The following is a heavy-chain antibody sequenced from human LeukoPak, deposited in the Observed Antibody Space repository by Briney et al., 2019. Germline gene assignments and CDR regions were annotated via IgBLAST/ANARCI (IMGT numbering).Heavy chain of an antibody. D-gene: IGHD2-2*01. CDR1: GFTFSSYG. CDR3: SKGRGPATVAPDY. CDR2: ISGSGGST. J-gene: IGHJ4*02. Sequence: GGSLRLSCAASGFTFSSYGMSWVRQAPGKGLEWVSAISGSGGSTYYADSVKGRFTISRDNSKNTLYLQMNSLRAEDTAVYYCSKGRGPATVAPDYWGQGTLVTVSS. V-gene: IGHV3-23*01.